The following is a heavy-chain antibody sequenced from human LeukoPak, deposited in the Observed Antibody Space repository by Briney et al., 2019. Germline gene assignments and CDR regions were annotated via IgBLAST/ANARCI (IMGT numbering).Heavy chain of an antibody. CDR2: IYSGGST. V-gene: IGHV3-53*01. J-gene: IGHJ4*02. D-gene: IGHD6-19*01. CDR1: GFTVSSNY. CDR3: ASRSSGWYFSDY. Sequence: GGSLRLSCAASGFTVSSNYMSWVRQAPGKGLEWVSVIYSGGSTYYADSVKGRFTTSRDNSKNTLFLQMNSLRADDTAVYYCASRSSGWYFSDYWGQGTLVTVSS.